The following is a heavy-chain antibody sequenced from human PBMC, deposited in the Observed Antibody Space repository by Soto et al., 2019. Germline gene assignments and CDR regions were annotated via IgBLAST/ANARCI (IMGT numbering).Heavy chain of an antibody. CDR1: GGSISSGGYY. CDR3: ARYARYDYGDYVSGSHEFDY. V-gene: IGHV4-31*03. J-gene: IGHJ4*02. Sequence: QVQLQESGPGLVKPSQTLSLTCTVSGGSISSGGYYWSWIRQHLGKGLEWIGYIYYSGSTYYNPSLKSRVTISPDTAQNQFSLKLSSVTVADMAVYHCARYARYDYGDYVSGSHEFDYWGQGTLVTVSS. D-gene: IGHD4-17*01. CDR2: IYYSGST.